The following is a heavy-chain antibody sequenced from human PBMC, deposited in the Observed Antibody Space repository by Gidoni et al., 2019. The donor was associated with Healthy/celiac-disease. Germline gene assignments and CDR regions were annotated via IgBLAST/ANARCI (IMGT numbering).Heavy chain of an antibody. CDR2: ISYDGSNK. Sequence: QVQLVESGGGVDQPGRSLRLSCAASGFTFSSYGMHWVRQAPGKGLEWVAVISYDGSNKYYADSVKGRFTISRDNSKNTLYLQMNSLRAEDTAVYYCAKDTVAAAGHFDYWGQGTLVTVSS. CDR1: GFTFSSYG. V-gene: IGHV3-30*18. CDR3: AKDTVAAAGHFDY. J-gene: IGHJ4*02. D-gene: IGHD6-13*01.